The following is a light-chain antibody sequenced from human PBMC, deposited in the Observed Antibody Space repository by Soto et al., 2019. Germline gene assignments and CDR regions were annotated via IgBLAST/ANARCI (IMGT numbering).Light chain of an antibody. CDR1: QSVSSSY. CDR2: GAS. V-gene: IGKV3-20*01. CDR3: QQYHSARWT. Sequence: DIVLTQSPGTLSLSPGERATLSCRASQSVSSSYLGWYQQKPGQAPRLLIYGASSRATGIPDRFSGSGSGTDVTLTISRLEPEDFAVYYCQQYHSARWTVGQGTKVEIK. J-gene: IGKJ1*01.